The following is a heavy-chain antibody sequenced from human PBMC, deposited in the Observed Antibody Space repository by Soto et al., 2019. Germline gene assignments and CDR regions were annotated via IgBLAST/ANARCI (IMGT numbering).Heavy chain of an antibody. CDR2: IYAGDSDT. CDR1: GYTFTTIW. J-gene: IGHJ6*02. CDR3: AKVSYYYGMDV. V-gene: IGHV5-51*01. Sequence: ESLKISCKTSGYTFTTIWIAWVRQMPGKGLEWMGSIYAGDSDTRYSPSFQGQVTISADKSISIAYLQWNNLKTSDTATYYCAKVSYYYGMDVWGQGTTVTVSS.